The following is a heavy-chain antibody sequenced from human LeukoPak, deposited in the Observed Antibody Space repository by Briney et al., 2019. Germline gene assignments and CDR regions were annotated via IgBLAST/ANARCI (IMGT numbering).Heavy chain of an antibody. CDR1: GFTFDDYA. CDR3: AKGERMATMSLDY. CDR2: ISWNSGSI. Sequence: GGSLRLSCAASGFTFDDYAMHWVRQAPGKGLEWVSGISWNSGSIGYADSVKGRFTISRDNAKDSLYLQMNSLRAEDTALYYCAKGERMATMSLDYWGQGTLVTVSS. D-gene: IGHD5-24*01. J-gene: IGHJ4*02. V-gene: IGHV3-9*01.